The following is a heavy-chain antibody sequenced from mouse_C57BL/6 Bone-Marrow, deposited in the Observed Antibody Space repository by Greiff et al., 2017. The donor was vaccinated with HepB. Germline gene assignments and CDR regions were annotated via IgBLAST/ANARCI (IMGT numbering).Heavy chain of an antibody. CDR1: GYTFTSYW. CDR3: ANLLLRYGGY. V-gene: IGHV1-64*01. Sequence: VKLVESGAELVKPGASVKLSCKASGYTFTSYWMHWVKQRPGQGLEWIGMIHPNSGSTNYNEKFKSKATLTVDKSSSTAYMQLSSLTSEDSAVYYCANLLLRYGGYWGQGTTLTVSS. CDR2: IHPNSGST. J-gene: IGHJ2*01. D-gene: IGHD1-1*01.